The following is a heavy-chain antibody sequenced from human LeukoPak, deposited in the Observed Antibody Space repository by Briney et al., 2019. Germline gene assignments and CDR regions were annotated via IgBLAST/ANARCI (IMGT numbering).Heavy chain of an antibody. Sequence: GWSLRLSCAASGFTFDDYAMHWVLQAPGKGLQWVTGINWNSGSIGYADSVKGRFTISRDNAKNSLYLQMNSLRAEDMALYYCVKDTGTRIAVALDYWGQGTLVTVSS. D-gene: IGHD6-19*01. CDR2: INWNSGSI. CDR3: VKDTGTRIAVALDY. V-gene: IGHV3-9*03. J-gene: IGHJ4*02. CDR1: GFTFDDYA.